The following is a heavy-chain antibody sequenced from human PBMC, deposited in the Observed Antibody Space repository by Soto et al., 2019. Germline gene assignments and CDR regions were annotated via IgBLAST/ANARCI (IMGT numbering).Heavy chain of an antibody. CDR3: ARDFGGNWPFDY. J-gene: IGHJ4*02. V-gene: IGHV3-21*01. CDR1: GFTFRSFT. D-gene: IGHD2-15*01. Sequence: GGSLRLSCAASGFTFRSFTMNWVRQAPGKGLEWVSTISSNSAYIYYTDALRGRFTISRDNAKNSLYLQMNSLRAEDTAVYYCARDFGGNWPFDYWGQGTLVTVSS. CDR2: ISSNSAYI.